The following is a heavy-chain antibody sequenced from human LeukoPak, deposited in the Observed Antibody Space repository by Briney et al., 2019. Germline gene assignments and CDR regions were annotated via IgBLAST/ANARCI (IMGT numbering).Heavy chain of an antibody. Sequence: GGSLRLSCAASGFTFSNYGTHWVRQSPDKGLEWVVFIRYDGSNKFYAGSVKGRFTISRDNAKNSLYLQMNSLRAEDTAVYYCAGSVRLGELSTFDYWGQGTLVTVSS. J-gene: IGHJ4*02. CDR1: GFTFSNYG. CDR2: IRYDGSNK. CDR3: AGSVRLGELSTFDY. D-gene: IGHD3-16*02. V-gene: IGHV3-30*02.